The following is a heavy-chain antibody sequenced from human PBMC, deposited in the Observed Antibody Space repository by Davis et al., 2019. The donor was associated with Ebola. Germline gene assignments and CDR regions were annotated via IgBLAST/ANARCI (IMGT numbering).Heavy chain of an antibody. D-gene: IGHD4-11*01. CDR1: GFTFSSYA. J-gene: IGHJ6*03. Sequence: GESLKISCAASGFTFSSYAMSWVRQAPGKGLEWVSAISGSGGSTYYADSVKGRFTISRDNSKNTLYLQMNSLRSEDTAVYYCAREVYSNYLYYYYMDVWGKGTTVTVSS. V-gene: IGHV3-23*01. CDR2: ISGSGGST. CDR3: AREVYSNYLYYYYMDV.